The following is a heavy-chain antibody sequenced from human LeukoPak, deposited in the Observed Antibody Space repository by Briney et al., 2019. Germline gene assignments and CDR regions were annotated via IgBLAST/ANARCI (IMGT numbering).Heavy chain of an antibody. Sequence: GGSLRLSCAASRFTFSSYSMNWVRQAPGKGLEWVSSISISSSYIYYADSVKGPFTISRDNAKNSLYLQMNGLSAEDTAVYYCAKHCSGGSCYPFDYWGQGTLVTVSS. V-gene: IGHV3-21*01. J-gene: IGHJ4*02. CDR2: ISISSSYI. CDR3: AKHCSGGSCYPFDY. D-gene: IGHD2-15*01. CDR1: RFTFSSYS.